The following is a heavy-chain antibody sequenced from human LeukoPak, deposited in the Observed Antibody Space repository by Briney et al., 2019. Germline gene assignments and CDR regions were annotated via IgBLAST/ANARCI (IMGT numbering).Heavy chain of an antibody. CDR3: AKEAFSSTFNWFDP. J-gene: IGHJ5*02. D-gene: IGHD6-13*01. CDR1: GFTFSNYG. CDR2: IRYDGSNK. V-gene: IGHV3-30*02. Sequence: GGSLRLSCAASGFTFSNYGMHWVRQAPGKGLEWVAFIRYDGSNKYYADSVKGRFTISRDNSKNTLYLQMNGLRAEDTAVYYCAKEAFSSTFNWFDPWGQGTLVTVSS.